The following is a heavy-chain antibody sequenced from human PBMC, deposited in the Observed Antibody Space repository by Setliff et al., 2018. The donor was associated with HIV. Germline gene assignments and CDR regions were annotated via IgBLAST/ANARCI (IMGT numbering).Heavy chain of an antibody. CDR1: GEYLSDYY. Sequence: PSETLSLTCAVYGEYLSDYYLSWIRKPPGKGLEWIGEKNHSESTNYNPSVKSRVTVSVNESKKQFSLRLSSVSAADTALYYGARGGVITWRSYSFYYWCHGPLVTVSS. J-gene: IGHJ4*01. D-gene: IGHD3-10*01. CDR2: KNHSEST. V-gene: IGHV4-34*01. CDR3: ARGGVITWRSYSFYY.